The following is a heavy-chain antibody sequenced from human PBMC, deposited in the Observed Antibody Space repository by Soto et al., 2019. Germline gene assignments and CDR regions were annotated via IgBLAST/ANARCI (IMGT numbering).Heavy chain of an antibody. D-gene: IGHD4-17*01. V-gene: IGHV4-39*01. Sequence: SETLSLTCTVSGGSISSSSYYWGWIRQPPGKGLEWIGSIYYSGSTYYNPSLKSRVTISVDTSKNQFSLKLSSVTAADTAVYYCARHDYGDYTFDYWGQGTLVTVSS. CDR2: IYYSGST. CDR3: ARHDYGDYTFDY. J-gene: IGHJ4*02. CDR1: GGSISSSSYY.